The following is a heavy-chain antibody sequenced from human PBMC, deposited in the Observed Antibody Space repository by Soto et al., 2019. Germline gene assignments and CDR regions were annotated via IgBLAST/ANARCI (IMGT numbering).Heavy chain of an antibody. V-gene: IGHV3-48*01. Sequence: EVQLVESGGGLVQPGGSLRLSCAASGFTFSSYSMNWVRQAPGKGLEWVSYISSSSSTIYYADSVKGRFTISRDNAKNSLYLQMNSLRAEDTVMYYCARDLTYDFWSGQTPDYWGQGTLVTVSS. CDR1: GFTFSSYS. CDR3: ARDLTYDFWSGQTPDY. D-gene: IGHD3-3*01. CDR2: ISSSSSTI. J-gene: IGHJ4*02.